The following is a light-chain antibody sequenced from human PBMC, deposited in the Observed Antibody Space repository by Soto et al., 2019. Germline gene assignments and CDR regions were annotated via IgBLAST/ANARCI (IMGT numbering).Light chain of an antibody. V-gene: IGLV2-14*03. Sequence: QAVLTQPASVSDSPGQSITISCIGTSSDIGAFNHVSWHQQHPGKAPKLIIYDVINRPSGVSNRFSGSKTGNTAYLIISGLQAEDEADYYCSSYTSSSSYVFGSGTKLTVL. CDR3: SSYTSSSSYV. CDR1: SSDIGAFNH. J-gene: IGLJ1*01. CDR2: DVI.